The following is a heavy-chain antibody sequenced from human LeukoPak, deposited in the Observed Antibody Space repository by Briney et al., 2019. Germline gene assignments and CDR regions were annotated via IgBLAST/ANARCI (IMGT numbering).Heavy chain of an antibody. CDR1: GYSLTSYW. Sequence: GESLKISCKGSGYSLTSYWIGWVRQMPGKGLEWMGIIYPGDSDTRYSPSFQGQVTISADKSISTAYLQWSSLKASDTAMYYCARAGYDSSGYYYNYFDYWGQGTLVTVSS. V-gene: IGHV5-51*01. CDR3: ARAGYDSSGYYYNYFDY. D-gene: IGHD3-22*01. J-gene: IGHJ4*02. CDR2: IYPGDSDT.